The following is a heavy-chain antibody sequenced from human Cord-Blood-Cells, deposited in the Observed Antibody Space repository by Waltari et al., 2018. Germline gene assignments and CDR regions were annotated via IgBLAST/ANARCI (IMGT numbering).Heavy chain of an antibody. Sequence: EEQLVVSGAGLVKPGGSLSLSCSASGFTFSSASMNCVRQSPGKGLEWVSSIMSSRSYIYYADSVKGRFTISRDNAKNSLYLQMDSLRAEVTAVYYWARDKDGSSSLDWGQGTLVTVSS. D-gene: IGHD6-6*01. CDR2: IMSSRSYI. CDR3: ARDKDGSSSLD. V-gene: IGHV3-21*01. J-gene: IGHJ4*02. CDR1: GFTFSSAS.